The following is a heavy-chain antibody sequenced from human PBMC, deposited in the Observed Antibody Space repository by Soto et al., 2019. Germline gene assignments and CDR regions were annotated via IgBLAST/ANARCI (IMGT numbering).Heavy chain of an antibody. Sequence: QVQLVQSGAEVMKPGASVKVSCKASGYTFTSYGISWVRQAPGQGLEWMGWISAYNGNTNYAQKLQGRVTMTTDTSTSTAYMELRSLRSDDTAVYYCARDPGRYYGSGSWGTNWFDPWGQGTLVTVSS. V-gene: IGHV1-18*01. CDR2: ISAYNGNT. D-gene: IGHD3-10*01. CDR1: GYTFTSYG. CDR3: ARDPGRYYGSGSWGTNWFDP. J-gene: IGHJ5*02.